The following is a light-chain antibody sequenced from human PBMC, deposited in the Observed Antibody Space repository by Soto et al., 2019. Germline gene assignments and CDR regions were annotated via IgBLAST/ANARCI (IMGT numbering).Light chain of an antibody. CDR1: QSVSSW. CDR3: QHYRN. Sequence: EIVLTQSPATLSLSPGERATLSCRASQSVSSWLAWYQQKPGQAPRLLIYDAFNSASSIPARFSGSGSGTDFTRTISSLEPEDFAVYYSQHYRNFGPGTKVDIK. J-gene: IGKJ3*01. CDR2: DAF. V-gene: IGKV3-11*01.